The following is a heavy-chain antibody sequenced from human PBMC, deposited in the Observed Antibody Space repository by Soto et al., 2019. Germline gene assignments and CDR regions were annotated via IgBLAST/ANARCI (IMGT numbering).Heavy chain of an antibody. CDR2: ISYDGRNK. D-gene: IGHD3-22*01. CDR1: GFTFSSYA. V-gene: IGHV3-30*04. CDR3: GRDAEPLYYDSSGYLSAPFDY. Sequence: QVQLVESGGGVVQPGRSLRLSCAASGFTFSSYAMHWVRQAPGKGLEWVAVISYDGRNKYYADSVKGRFTIAGDNSKNRLQLQMNSLRAEDTAVYYCGRDAEPLYYDSSGYLSAPFDYWGQGALVTVSS. J-gene: IGHJ4*02.